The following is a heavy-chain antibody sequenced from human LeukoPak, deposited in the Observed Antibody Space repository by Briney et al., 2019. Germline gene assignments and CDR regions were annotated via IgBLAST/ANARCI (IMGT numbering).Heavy chain of an antibody. D-gene: IGHD1-1*01. CDR3: ARVHWNYVDY. Sequence: PGGSLRLSCVASGFTLSNAWMSWVRQAPGKGLEWVSSISSSSSYIYYADSVKGRFTISRDNAKNSLYLQMNSLRAEDTAVYYCARVHWNYVDYWGQGTLVTVSS. V-gene: IGHV3-21*01. CDR1: GFTLSNAW. CDR2: ISSSSSYI. J-gene: IGHJ4*02.